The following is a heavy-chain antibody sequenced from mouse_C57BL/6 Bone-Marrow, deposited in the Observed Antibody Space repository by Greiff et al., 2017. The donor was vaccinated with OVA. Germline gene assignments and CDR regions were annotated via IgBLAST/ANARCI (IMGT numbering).Heavy chain of an antibody. CDR1: GYTFTDYN. V-gene: IGHV1-18*01. CDR3: ASSYLTY. CDR2: INPNNGGT. D-gene: IGHD1-1*01. Sequence: EVQRVESGPELVKPGASVKIPCKASGYTFTDYNMDWVKQSHGKSLEWIGDINPNNGGTIYNQKFKGKATLTVDKSSSTAYMELRSLTSEDTAVYYCASSYLTYWGQGTLVTVSA. J-gene: IGHJ3*01.